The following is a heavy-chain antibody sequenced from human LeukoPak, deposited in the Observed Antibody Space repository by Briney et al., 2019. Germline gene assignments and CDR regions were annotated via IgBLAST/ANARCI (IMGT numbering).Heavy chain of an antibody. D-gene: IGHD3-3*01. J-gene: IGHJ6*02. CDR2: IYYSGST. Sequence: PLETLSLTCTVSGGSVSSGSYYWSWIRQPPGKGLEWIGYIYYSGSTNYNPSLKSRVTISVDTSKNQFSLKLSSVTAADTAVYYCARERRNYDFWSGYYVRGGMDVWGQGTTVTVSS. CDR1: GGSVSSGSYY. V-gene: IGHV4-61*01. CDR3: ARERRNYDFWSGYYVRGGMDV.